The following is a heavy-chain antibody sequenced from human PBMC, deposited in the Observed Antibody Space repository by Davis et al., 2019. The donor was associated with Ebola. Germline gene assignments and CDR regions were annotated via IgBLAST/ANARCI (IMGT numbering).Heavy chain of an antibody. V-gene: IGHV3-30*01. D-gene: IGHD4-17*01. J-gene: IGHJ5*02. Sequence: GGSLRLSCVASEVTFSDHSINWVRQAPGKGLEWVAIISYDGSNRFYAESVKGRFTISRDNSRNTVFLQMNSLRPEDTATYYCAIDADYGEYGWFDPWGQGTLVTVSS. CDR1: EVTFSDHS. CDR2: ISYDGSNR. CDR3: AIDADYGEYGWFDP.